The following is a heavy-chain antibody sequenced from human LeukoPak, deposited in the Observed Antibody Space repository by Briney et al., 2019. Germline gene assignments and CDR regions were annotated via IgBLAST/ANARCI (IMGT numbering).Heavy chain of an antibody. CDR2: ISGSGGST. D-gene: IGHD6-19*01. J-gene: IGHJ4*02. Sequence: GSLRLSCAASGFTFSSYAMSWVRQAPGKGLEWVSAISGSGGSTYYADSVKGRFTISRDNSKNTLYLQMNSLRAEDTAVYYCAKDRRTSGIAVAGNYFDYWGQGTLVTVSS. V-gene: IGHV3-23*01. CDR3: AKDRRTSGIAVAGNYFDY. CDR1: GFTFSSYA.